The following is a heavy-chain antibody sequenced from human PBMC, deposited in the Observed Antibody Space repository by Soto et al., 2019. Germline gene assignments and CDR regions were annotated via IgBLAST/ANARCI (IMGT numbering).Heavy chain of an antibody. J-gene: IGHJ5*02. CDR3: ARDRRLGYCSSTSCLNWFDH. CDR1: GGSISSGGYY. V-gene: IGHV4-31*02. D-gene: IGHD2-2*01. Sequence: TSETLSLTCTVSGGSISSGGYYWSWIRQHPGKGLEWIGYIYYSGSTYYNPSLKSRVTISVDTSKNQFSLKLSSVTAADTAVYYCARDRRLGYCSSTSCLNWFDHWGHGTLVTVSS. CDR2: IYYSGST.